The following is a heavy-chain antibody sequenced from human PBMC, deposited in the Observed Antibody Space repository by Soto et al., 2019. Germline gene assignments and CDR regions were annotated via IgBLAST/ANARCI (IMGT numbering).Heavy chain of an antibody. CDR2: IWYDGSNK. V-gene: IGHV3-33*01. Sequence: GGSLRLSCAASGFTFSSYGMHWVRQAPGKGLEWVAVIWYDGSNKYYADSVKGRFTISRDNSKNTLYLQMNSLRAEDTAVYYCARDATYYYMDVWGKGTTVTVSS. CDR3: ARDATYYYMDV. CDR1: GFTFSSYG. J-gene: IGHJ6*03.